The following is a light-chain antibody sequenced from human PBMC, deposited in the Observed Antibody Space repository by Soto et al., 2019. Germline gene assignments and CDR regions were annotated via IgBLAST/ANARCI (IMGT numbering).Light chain of an antibody. CDR2: DAS. CDR3: QQYSKYPVS. Sequence: EIVLTQSPDTLSLSPGERATLSCRASQSIRSERLAWYQQKPGQAPRLVIFDASNRASGMPERFSGSGSGTEFTLTISSLQPDDFATYFCQQYSKYPVSFGQGTRLEIK. CDR1: QSIRSER. V-gene: IGKV3-20*01. J-gene: IGKJ5*01.